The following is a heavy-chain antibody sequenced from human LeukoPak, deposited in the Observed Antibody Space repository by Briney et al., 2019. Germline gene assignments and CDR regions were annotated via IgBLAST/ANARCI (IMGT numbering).Heavy chain of an antibody. CDR3: AREIVGAHEGVYYFDY. J-gene: IGHJ4*02. D-gene: IGHD1-26*01. CDR1: GYTFTSYD. V-gene: IGHV1-8*03. CDR2: MNPNSGNT. Sequence: ASVKVSCKASGYTFTSYDINWVRQATGQGLEWMGWMNPNSGNTGYAQEFQGRVTITRDTSASTAYMELSSLRSEDMAVYYCAREIVGAHEGVYYFDYWGQGTLVTVSS.